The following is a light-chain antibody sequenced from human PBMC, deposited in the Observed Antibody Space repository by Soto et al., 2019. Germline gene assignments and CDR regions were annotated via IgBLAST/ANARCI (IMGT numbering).Light chain of an antibody. CDR1: QSISVW. CDR2: GAS. V-gene: IGKV1-5*03. J-gene: IGKJ1*01. Sequence: DIQMTQSPSTLSAAVGDRVTITCRASQSISVWLAWYQQKPGEAPKLLMHGASSLESGVPSRLSGSGSGTEFTLTINNLQHDDFASYYCQQYAAYPTFGKGTKVEIK. CDR3: QQYAAYPT.